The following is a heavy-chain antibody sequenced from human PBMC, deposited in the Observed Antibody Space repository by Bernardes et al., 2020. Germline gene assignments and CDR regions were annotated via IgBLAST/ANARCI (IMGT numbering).Heavy chain of an antibody. V-gene: IGHV3-30*04. CDR1: GFTFSASG. D-gene: IGHD5-12*01. Sequence: GGSLRLSCAASGFTFSASGMYWVRQTPGKGLECVAVISRDGSEKYYADSVKGRFTISRDNSRNTLFLQMESLRPEDTALYYCARDRGEGYNQIDYWGQGTLVTVSP. CDR3: ARDRGEGYNQIDY. J-gene: IGHJ4*02. CDR2: ISRDGSEK.